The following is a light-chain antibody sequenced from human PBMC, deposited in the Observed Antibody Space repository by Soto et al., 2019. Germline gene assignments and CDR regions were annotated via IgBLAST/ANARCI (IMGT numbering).Light chain of an antibody. V-gene: IGKV3-20*01. Sequence: EIVLKQSPGTLSLSPGERATLSCRASQIVSSTYLAWFQQKAGQAPRLLIYGASTRATGIPDRFSGSGSGTDFTLNISGLEPVDFALYYCQQYGVTPPNTFGGGTKVEV. CDR1: QIVSSTY. CDR2: GAS. CDR3: QQYGVTPPNT. J-gene: IGKJ4*01.